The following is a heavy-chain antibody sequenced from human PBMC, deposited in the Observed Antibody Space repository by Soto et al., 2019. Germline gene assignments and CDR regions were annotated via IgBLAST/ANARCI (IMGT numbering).Heavy chain of an antibody. CDR1: GFTFSTYD. CDR2: INSGGAMV. V-gene: IGHV3-48*01. Sequence: GGSLRLSCVASGFTFSTYDMNWVRQAPGKGLEWLSYINSGGAMVYYADSVKGRFSISRDNAKNSLYLQMNSLRVEDTAVYYCARESPELDYWGQGTLVTVSS. J-gene: IGHJ4*02. CDR3: ARESPELDY.